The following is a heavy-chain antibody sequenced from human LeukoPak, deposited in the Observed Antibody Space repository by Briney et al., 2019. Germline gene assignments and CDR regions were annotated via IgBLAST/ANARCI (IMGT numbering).Heavy chain of an antibody. V-gene: IGHV4-34*01. CDR1: GGSFSGYY. Sequence: SETLSLTCAVYGGSFSGYYWSWIRQPPGKGLEWIGEINHSGSTDYNPSLKSRVTISVDTSKNQFSLKLSSVTAADTAVYYCARGLKFDYWGQGTLVTVSS. J-gene: IGHJ4*02. CDR3: ARGLKFDY. CDR2: INHSGST.